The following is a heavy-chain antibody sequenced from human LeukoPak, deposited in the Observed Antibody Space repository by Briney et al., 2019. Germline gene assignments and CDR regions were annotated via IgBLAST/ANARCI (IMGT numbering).Heavy chain of an antibody. V-gene: IGHV3-33*01. CDR2: IWYDVSNK. Sequence: GGSLRLSCAASGFTFSNYAMHWVRQAPGKGLEWVAVIWYDVSNKYYADSVKGRFTLSRDNSKNTLYLQMNSLRAEDTAVYYCARDRSDYYDSSGYAYWGQGTLVTVSS. J-gene: IGHJ4*02. D-gene: IGHD3-22*01. CDR3: ARDRSDYYDSSGYAY. CDR1: GFTFSNYA.